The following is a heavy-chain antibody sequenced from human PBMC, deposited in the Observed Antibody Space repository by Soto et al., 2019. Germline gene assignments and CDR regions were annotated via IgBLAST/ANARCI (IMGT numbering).Heavy chain of an antibody. CDR1: GYTFTSYD. CDR3: TGGPPNWGFDS. Sequence: ASVKVSCKASGYTFTSYDINWVRQTAGQGLEWMGWMSPKTANTGYAQKFQGRVTMTRSTSISTAYMELSSLIFEDTAVYYCTGGPPNWGFDSWGQGTPVTVSS. D-gene: IGHD7-27*01. J-gene: IGHJ5*01. CDR2: MSPKTANT. V-gene: IGHV1-8*01.